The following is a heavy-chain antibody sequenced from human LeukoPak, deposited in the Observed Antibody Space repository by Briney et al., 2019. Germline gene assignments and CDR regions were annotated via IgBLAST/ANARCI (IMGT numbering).Heavy chain of an antibody. J-gene: IGHJ4*02. V-gene: IGHV3-74*01. Sequence: GGSLRLSCAASGFTFSSYWMHWVRQAPGKGLVWASRINSDGSSTSYADSVKGRFTISRDNAKNTLYLQMNSLRAEDTAAYYCARHKVSEQPPTGWGQGTLVTVSS. CDR1: GFTFSSYW. CDR2: INSDGSST. CDR3: ARHKVSEQPPTG.